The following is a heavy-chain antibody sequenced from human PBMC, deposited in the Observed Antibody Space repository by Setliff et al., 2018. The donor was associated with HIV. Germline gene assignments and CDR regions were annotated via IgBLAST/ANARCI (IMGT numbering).Heavy chain of an antibody. J-gene: IGHJ6*03. CDR1: GGSLGGFY. V-gene: IGHV4-34*01. D-gene: IGHD7-27*01. CDR2: INHSGST. Sequence: SETLSLTCSVYGGSLGGFYWSWIRQSPGKGLEWIGEINHSGSTDYTPSLKSRVTISVDTSKNQFSLKLTSVTAADTAVYYCARHPTNWGSTGYYYYYMDVWGKGTTVTVS. CDR3: ARHPTNWGSTGYYYYYMDV.